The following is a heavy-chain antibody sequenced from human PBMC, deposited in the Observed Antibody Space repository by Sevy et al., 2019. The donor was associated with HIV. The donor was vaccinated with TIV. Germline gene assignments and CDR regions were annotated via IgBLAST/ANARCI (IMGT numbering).Heavy chain of an antibody. CDR1: GFTFSSYS. CDR2: ISSSSNYI. V-gene: IGHV3-21*01. D-gene: IGHD2-15*01. J-gene: IGHJ3*02. Sequence: GGSLRLSCAVSGFTFSSYSMNWVRQAPGKGLEWVSSISSSSNYIYYADSVKGRFTISRDNAKDSLFLQMNRPRAEDTAIYYCARGYCSGTSCSSGRAWVAFDIWGQGTMVTVSS. CDR3: ARGYCSGTSCSSGRAWVAFDI.